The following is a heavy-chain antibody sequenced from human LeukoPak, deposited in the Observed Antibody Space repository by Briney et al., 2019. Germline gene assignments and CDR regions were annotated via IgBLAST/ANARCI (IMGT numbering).Heavy chain of an antibody. CDR2: INPSGGST. V-gene: IGHV1-46*01. D-gene: IGHD6-19*01. CDR3: ARDRVDQRIPVAGTPDY. J-gene: IGHJ4*02. Sequence: ASVKVSCKASGYTFTSYYMHWVRQAPGQGLEWMGIINPSGGSTSYAQKFQGRVTMTRDTSTSTVYMELSSLRSEDTAVYYCARDRVDQRIPVAGTPDYWGQGTLVTVSS. CDR1: GYTFTSYY.